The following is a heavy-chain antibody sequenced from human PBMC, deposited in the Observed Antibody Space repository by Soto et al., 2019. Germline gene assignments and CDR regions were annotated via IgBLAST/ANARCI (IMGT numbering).Heavy chain of an antibody. CDR2: TYYRSKWYN. D-gene: IGHD6-19*01. J-gene: IGHJ5*02. Sequence: PSQTLSLTCAISGDSVSSNSAAWNWLRQSPSRGLEWLGRTYYRSKWYNDYAVSVKSRITINPDTSRNQFSLQLNSVTPEDTAVYHCARDPYSSGWYSNWFDPWGQGTLVTVSS. CDR1: GDSVSSNSAA. V-gene: IGHV6-1*01. CDR3: ARDPYSSGWYSNWFDP.